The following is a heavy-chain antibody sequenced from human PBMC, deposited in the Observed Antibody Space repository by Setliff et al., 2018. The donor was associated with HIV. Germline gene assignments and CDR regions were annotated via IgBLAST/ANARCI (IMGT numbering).Heavy chain of an antibody. J-gene: IGHJ4*02. CDR3: AKDIYGGHFYYFDY. CDR1: GLSFSSYV. V-gene: IGHV3-30*02. CDR2: IWYDGSNK. Sequence: GGSLRLSCAASGLSFSSYVMSWVRQAPGRGLEWVSIIWYDGSNKFYADSVKGRFTISRDNSKNTLYLQMNNLRGEDTALYYCAKDIYGGHFYYFDYWGQGTLVTVSS. D-gene: IGHD4-17*01.